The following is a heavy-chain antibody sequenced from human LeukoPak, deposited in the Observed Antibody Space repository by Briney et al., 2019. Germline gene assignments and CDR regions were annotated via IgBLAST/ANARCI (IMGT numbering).Heavy chain of an antibody. CDR1: GFTFSSYA. Sequence: GGSLRLSCAASGFTFSSYAMSWVRQAPGKGLEWVGFIRSKAYGGTTEYAASVKGRFTISRDDSKSIAYLQMNSLKTEDTAVYYCTRAEYSSSYVFDYWGQGTLVTVSS. V-gene: IGHV3-49*04. J-gene: IGHJ4*02. CDR2: IRSKAYGGTT. D-gene: IGHD6-6*01. CDR3: TRAEYSSSYVFDY.